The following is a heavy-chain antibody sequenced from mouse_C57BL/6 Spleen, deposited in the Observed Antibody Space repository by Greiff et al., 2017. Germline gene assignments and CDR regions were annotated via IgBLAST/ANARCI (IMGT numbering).Heavy chain of an antibody. CDR1: GYTFTSYW. CDR2: IHPNSGST. J-gene: IGHJ4*01. Sequence: QVQLQQPGAELVKPGASVKLSCKASGYTFTSYWMHWVKQRPGQGLEWIGMIHPNSGSTNYNEKFKSKATLTVDKSASTAYMQLSSLTSEDSAVYYCARSPGDAMDYWGQGTTVTVSS. CDR3: ARSPGDAMDY. V-gene: IGHV1-64*01.